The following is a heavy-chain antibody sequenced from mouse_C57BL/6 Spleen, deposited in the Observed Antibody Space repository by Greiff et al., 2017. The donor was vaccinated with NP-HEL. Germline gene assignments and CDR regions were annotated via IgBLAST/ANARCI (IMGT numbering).Heavy chain of an antibody. J-gene: IGHJ1*03. Sequence: EVMLVESGEGLVKPGGSLKLSCAASGFTFSSYAMSWVRQTPEKRLEWVAYISSGGDYIYYADTVKGRFTISRDNARNTLYLQMSSLKSEDTAMYYCTTLYYGSSHWYFDVWGTGTTVTVSS. D-gene: IGHD1-1*01. CDR2: ISSGGDYI. CDR3: TTLYYGSSHWYFDV. CDR1: GFTFSSYA. V-gene: IGHV5-9-1*02.